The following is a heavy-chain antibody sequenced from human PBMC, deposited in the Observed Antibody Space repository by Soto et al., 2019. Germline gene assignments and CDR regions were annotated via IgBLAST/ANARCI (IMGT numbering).Heavy chain of an antibody. D-gene: IGHD2-2*01. Sequence: PSETLSLTCAVYGGSFSGYYWSWIRQPPGKGLEWIGEINHSGSTNYNPSLKSRVTISVDTSKNQFSLKLSSVTATDTAVYYCARVLGPAAMSRVRLFDLWGQGTLVTGSS. CDR1: GGSFSGYY. V-gene: IGHV4-34*01. CDR3: ARVLGPAAMSRVRLFDL. CDR2: INHSGST. J-gene: IGHJ5*02.